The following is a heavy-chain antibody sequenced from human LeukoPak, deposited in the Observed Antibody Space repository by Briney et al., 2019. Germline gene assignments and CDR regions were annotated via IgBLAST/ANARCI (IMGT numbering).Heavy chain of an antibody. CDR2: IKQDGSEK. CDR3: ARDQSSSWYLYYYYYMDV. CDR1: GFTFSSYW. Sequence: GGSLRLSCAASGFTFSSYWMSWVRQAPGKGLEGVANIKQDGSEKYYVDSVKGRFTISRDNAKNSLYLQMNSLRAEDTAVYYCARDQSSSWYLYYYYYMDVWGKGTTVTISS. J-gene: IGHJ6*03. V-gene: IGHV3-7*01. D-gene: IGHD6-13*01.